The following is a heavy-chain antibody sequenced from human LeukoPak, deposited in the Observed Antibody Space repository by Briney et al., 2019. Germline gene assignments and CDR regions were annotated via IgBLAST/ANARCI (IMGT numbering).Heavy chain of an antibody. Sequence: GGSLRLSCAASGFTFSSYWMSWVRQAPGKGLEWVANIKQDGSEKYYVDSVKGRFTISRDNAKNSLYLQMNSLRAEDTAVYYCAREPHGGNRANWFDPWGQGTLVIVSS. D-gene: IGHD4-23*01. CDR1: GFTFSSYW. J-gene: IGHJ5*02. CDR2: IKQDGSEK. V-gene: IGHV3-7*01. CDR3: AREPHGGNRANWFDP.